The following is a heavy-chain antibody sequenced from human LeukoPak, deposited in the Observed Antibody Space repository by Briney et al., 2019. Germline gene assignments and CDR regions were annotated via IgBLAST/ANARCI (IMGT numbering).Heavy chain of an antibody. V-gene: IGHV4-34*01. J-gene: IGHJ6*03. Sequence: PSETLSLTCAVYGGSFSGYYWSWIRQPPGKGLERIGEINHSGSTNYNPSLKSRVTISVDTSKNQFSLKLSSVTAADTAVYYCARGSVLRYFDWLLYYYYYMDVWGKGTTVTVSS. CDR2: INHSGST. CDR3: ARGSVLRYFDWLLYYYYYMDV. D-gene: IGHD3-9*01. CDR1: GGSFSGYY.